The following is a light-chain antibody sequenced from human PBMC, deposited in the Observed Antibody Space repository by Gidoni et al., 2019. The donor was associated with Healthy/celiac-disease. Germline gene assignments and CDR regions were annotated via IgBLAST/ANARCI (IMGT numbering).Light chain of an antibody. J-gene: IGKJ2*01. CDR3: QQYNNWPPRYT. V-gene: IGKV3-15*01. CDR2: GAS. Sequence: EIVMTQSPATLSVSPGERATLSCRASQSVSSNLAWYQQKTGQAPRLLIYGASTRATGIPARLSGSGSGTEFTLTISSLQSEDFAVYYCQQYNNWPPRYTFGQGTKLEIK. CDR1: QSVSSN.